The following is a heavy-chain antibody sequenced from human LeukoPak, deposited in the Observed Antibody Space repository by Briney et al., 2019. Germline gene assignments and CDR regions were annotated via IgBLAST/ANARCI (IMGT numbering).Heavy chain of an antibody. CDR1: GGSFSDYY. D-gene: IGHD3-9*01. Sequence: PSETLSLTCAVYGGSFSDYYWSWIRQPPGKGLEWIGEINHSGSTNYNPSLKSRVTISVDTSKKQFSLKLSSVTAADTAVYYCARVLHILTGYGPYYFDYWGQGTLVTVSS. V-gene: IGHV4-34*01. CDR3: ARVLHILTGYGPYYFDY. CDR2: INHSGST. J-gene: IGHJ4*02.